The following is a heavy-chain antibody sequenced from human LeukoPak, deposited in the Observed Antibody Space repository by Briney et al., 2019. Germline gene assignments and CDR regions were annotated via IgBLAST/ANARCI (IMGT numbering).Heavy chain of an antibody. V-gene: IGHV1-2*02. CDR3: AKVRDRLSSFYPAA. Sequence: ASVKVSCKASGYTFTDYFIHWVRQAPGQGLEWMGWINPHSGGRNSAQKFQGRVTMTRDTSITTAYLELSGLTSDDTAMYYCAKVRDRLSSFYPAAWGQGTLVTVSS. D-gene: IGHD6-13*01. CDR1: GYTFTDYF. CDR2: INPHSGGR. J-gene: IGHJ4*02.